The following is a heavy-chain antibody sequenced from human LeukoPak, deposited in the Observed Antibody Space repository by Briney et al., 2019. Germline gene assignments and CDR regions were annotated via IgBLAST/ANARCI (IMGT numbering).Heavy chain of an antibody. CDR2: IIPIFGTA. Sequence: ASVKVSCKATGGIFSSYAISWVRQAPGQGLEWMGGIIPIFGTANYAQKFQGRVTITTDESTSTAYMELSSLRSEDTAVYYCAREDYGDHLDYYYYMDVWGKGTTVTVSS. V-gene: IGHV1-69*05. D-gene: IGHD4-17*01. J-gene: IGHJ6*03. CDR1: GGIFSSYA. CDR3: AREDYGDHLDYYYYMDV.